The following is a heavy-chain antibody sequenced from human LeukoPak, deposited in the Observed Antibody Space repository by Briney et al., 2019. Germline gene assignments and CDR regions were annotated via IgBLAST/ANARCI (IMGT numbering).Heavy chain of an antibody. V-gene: IGHV4-59*01. Sequence: KPSQTLSLTCTVSGGSISSYYWSWIRQPPGKGLEWIGYIYYSGSTNYNPSLKSRVTISVDTSKNQFSLKLSSVTAADTAVYYCAREGYYDSSGYSGFDYWGQGTLVTVSS. D-gene: IGHD3-22*01. CDR2: IYYSGST. CDR3: AREGYYDSSGYSGFDY. J-gene: IGHJ4*02. CDR1: GGSISSYY.